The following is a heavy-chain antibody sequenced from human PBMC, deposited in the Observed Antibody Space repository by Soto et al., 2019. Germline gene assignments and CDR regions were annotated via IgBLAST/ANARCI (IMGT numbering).Heavy chain of an antibody. V-gene: IGHV4-59*08. D-gene: IGHD4-17*01. CDR3: ARHSYGDPFDY. CDR1: GGSISSYY. Sequence: QVQLQESGPGLVKPSETLSLTCTVSGGSISSYYWSWIRQPPGKGLEWIGYIYYSGSTNYNPSLKSRVTISVDTSKNQFSLKLSSVTAADTAVYYCARHSYGDPFDYWGQGTLVTVSS. J-gene: IGHJ4*02. CDR2: IYYSGST.